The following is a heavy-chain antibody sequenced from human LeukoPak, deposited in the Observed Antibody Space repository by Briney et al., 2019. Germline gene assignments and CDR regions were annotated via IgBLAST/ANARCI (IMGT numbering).Heavy chain of an antibody. CDR1: GFTFSSYG. D-gene: IGHD3-22*01. V-gene: IGHV3-30*18. CDR2: ISYDGSNK. CDR3: AKEQDDSSGLDAFDI. J-gene: IGHJ3*02. Sequence: GGSLRLSCAASGFTFSSYGMHWVRQAPGKGLEWVAVISYDGSNKYYAGSVKGRFTISRDNSKNTLYLQMNSLRAEDTAVYYCAKEQDDSSGLDAFDIWGQGTMVTVSS.